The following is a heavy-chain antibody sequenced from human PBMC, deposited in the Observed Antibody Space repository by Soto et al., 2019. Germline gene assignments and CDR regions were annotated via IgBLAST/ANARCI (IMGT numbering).Heavy chain of an antibody. Sequence: GGSLRLSCAASGFTFSSYAMHWVRQAPGKGLEWVAVISYDGSNKYYADSVKGRFTISRDNSKNTLYLQMNSLRAEDTAVYYCAREPGYWGQGTLVTVSS. J-gene: IGHJ4*02. CDR2: ISYDGSNK. CDR1: GFTFSSYA. V-gene: IGHV3-30-3*01. CDR3: AREPGY.